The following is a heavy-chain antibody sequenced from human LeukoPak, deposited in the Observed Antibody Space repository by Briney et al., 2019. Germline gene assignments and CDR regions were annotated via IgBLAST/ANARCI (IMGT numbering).Heavy chain of an antibody. CDR1: GFTFSSYA. CDR2: ISGSGGST. J-gene: IGHJ4*02. V-gene: IGHV3-23*01. Sequence: GGSLRLSCAASGFTFSSYAMSWVRQTPGKGLEWVSAISGSGGSTYYADSVRGRFTIPRDNSTNTLYPQMNSLRAEDTAVYYCAKDPPTFSYDTSGYYPGYYWGQGTLVTVSS. CDR3: AKDPPTFSYDTSGYYPGYY. D-gene: IGHD3-22*01.